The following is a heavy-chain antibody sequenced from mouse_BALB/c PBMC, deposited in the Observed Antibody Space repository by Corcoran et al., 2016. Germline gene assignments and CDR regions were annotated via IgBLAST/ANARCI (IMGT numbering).Heavy chain of an antibody. D-gene: IGHD3-3*01. V-gene: IGHV14-3*02. J-gene: IGHJ4*01. Sequence: EDQLQQSGAELVKPGASVKLSCTASGFNIKDNYMHWVKQRPEQGLEWIGRIDPANGNTKYDPKFQGKATITADTSSNTAYLQLSRLTSEDTAVYYCARRANSYAMDYWGQGTSVTVSS. CDR1: GFNIKDNY. CDR2: IDPANGNT. CDR3: ARRANSYAMDY.